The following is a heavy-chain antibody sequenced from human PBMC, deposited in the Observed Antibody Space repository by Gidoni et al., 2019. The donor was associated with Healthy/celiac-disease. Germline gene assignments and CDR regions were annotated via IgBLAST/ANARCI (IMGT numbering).Heavy chain of an antibody. J-gene: IGHJ1*01. CDR2: FDPEDGET. D-gene: IGHD6-19*01. CDR1: S. CDR3: ATARAQWPGEH. V-gene: IGHV1-24*01. Sequence: SMHWVRQAPGTGLEWMGGFDPEDGETIYAQKFQGRVTMTEDTSTDTAYMELSSLRSEDTAVYYCATARAQWPGEHWGQGTLVTVSS.